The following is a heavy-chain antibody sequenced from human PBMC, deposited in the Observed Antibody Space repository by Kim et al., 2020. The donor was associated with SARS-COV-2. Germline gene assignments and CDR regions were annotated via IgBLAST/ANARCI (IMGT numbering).Heavy chain of an antibody. CDR1: GYSFTSYW. CDR3: ARHFRHYDILTGYLIRYDAFDI. Sequence: GESLKISCKGSGYSFTSYWIGWVRQMPGKGLEWMGIIYPGDSDTRYSPSFQGQVTISADKSISTAYLQWSSLKASDTAMYYCARHFRHYDILTGYLIRYDAFDIWGQGTMVTVSS. V-gene: IGHV5-51*01. J-gene: IGHJ3*02. D-gene: IGHD3-9*01. CDR2: IYPGDSDT.